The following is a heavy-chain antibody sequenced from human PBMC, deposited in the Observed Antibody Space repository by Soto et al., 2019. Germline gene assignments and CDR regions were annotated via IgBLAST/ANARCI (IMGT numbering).Heavy chain of an antibody. D-gene: IGHD3-22*01. CDR2: ISGSGGST. Sequence: GGSLRLSCAASGFIFSSYAMSWVRQAPGKGLEWVSVISGSGGSTYYADSVKGRFTISRDNSENTLYLQMNSLRAEDAAVYYCAKARPYYYDSSGYVLLDYWGQGTLVTVSS. J-gene: IGHJ4*02. CDR3: AKARPYYYDSSGYVLLDY. CDR1: GFIFSSYA. V-gene: IGHV3-23*01.